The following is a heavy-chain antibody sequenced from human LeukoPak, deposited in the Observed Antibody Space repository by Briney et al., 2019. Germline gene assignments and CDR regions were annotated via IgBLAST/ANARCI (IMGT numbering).Heavy chain of an antibody. J-gene: IGHJ4*02. CDR1: GFTFSSFG. CDR2: IWYDGSNK. D-gene: IGHD2/OR15-2a*01. Sequence: GRSLRLSCAASGFTFSSFGMHWVRQAPGKGLEWVALIWYDGSNKYYADSVKGRLTISRDNSKNTLYLQMNSLRAEDTAVYYCAREGPRGNSQFDYWGQGTLVTVSS. CDR3: AREGPRGNSQFDY. V-gene: IGHV3-33*01.